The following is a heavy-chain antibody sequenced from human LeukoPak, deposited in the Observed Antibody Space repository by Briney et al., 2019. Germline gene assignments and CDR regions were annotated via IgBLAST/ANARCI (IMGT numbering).Heavy chain of an antibody. CDR2: ISSSGSTI. V-gene: IGHV3-11*01. J-gene: IGHJ6*02. CDR1: GFTFSSYA. CDR3: AREEYQLRGHYYYYYGMDV. D-gene: IGHD2-2*01. Sequence: PGGSLRLSCAASGFTFSSYAMSWIRQAPGKGLEWVSYISSSGSTIYYADSVKGRFTISRDNAKNSLYLQMNSLRAEDTAVYYCAREEYQLRGHYYYYYGMDVWGQGTTVTVSS.